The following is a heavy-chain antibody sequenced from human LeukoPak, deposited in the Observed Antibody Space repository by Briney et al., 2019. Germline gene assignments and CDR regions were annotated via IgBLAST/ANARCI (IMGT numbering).Heavy chain of an antibody. CDR3: ASENGCYDSSGYYYEAFDY. CDR2: INPSGGST. D-gene: IGHD3-22*01. V-gene: IGHV1-46*01. J-gene: IGHJ4*02. Sequence: GASVKVSCKASGYTFTSYYMHWVRQAPGQGLEWMGIINPSGGSTSYAQKFQGRVTMTRDTSTSTVYMELSSLRSEDTAVYYCASENGCYDSSGYYYEAFDYWGQGTLVTVSS. CDR1: GYTFTSYY.